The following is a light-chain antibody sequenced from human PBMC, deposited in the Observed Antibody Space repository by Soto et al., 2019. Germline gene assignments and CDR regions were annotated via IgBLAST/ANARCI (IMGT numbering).Light chain of an antibody. Sequence: EIVMTQSPATLSVSPGERATLSCRASQSVSRNLAWYQQKPGQAPRLLIYDASNRATGIPARFSGSGSVTEFTLTISSLEPEDSAVYDCQQRSNWATFGPGTKVDIK. J-gene: IGKJ3*01. CDR3: QQRSNWAT. V-gene: IGKV3-11*01. CDR2: DAS. CDR1: QSVSRN.